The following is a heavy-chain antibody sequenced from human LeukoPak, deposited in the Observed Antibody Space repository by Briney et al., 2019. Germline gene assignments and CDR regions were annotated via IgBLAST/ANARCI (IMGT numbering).Heavy chain of an antibody. CDR2: INPSGGST. CDR1: GYTFASYY. J-gene: IGHJ4*02. D-gene: IGHD1-26*01. V-gene: IGHV1-46*01. CDR3: ARDSTPTYYSGTYYFEY. Sequence: ASVKVSCKASGYTFASYYMHWVRQAPGQGLEWMGIINPSGGSTTYAQKFQGRVTMPRDKSTSTVYMELSSLRSEDTAVYYCARDSTPTYYSGTYYFEYWGQGALVTVSS.